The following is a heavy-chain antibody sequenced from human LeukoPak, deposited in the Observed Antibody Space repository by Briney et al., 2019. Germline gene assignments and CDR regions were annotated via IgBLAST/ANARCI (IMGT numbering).Heavy chain of an antibody. CDR3: ARATYSGSYYEY. CDR1: GYSISTGYY. V-gene: IGHV4-4*07. CDR2: IYTSGST. J-gene: IGHJ4*02. Sequence: SETLSLTCTVSGYSISTGYYWGWIRQPAGKGLEWIGRIYTSGSTNYNPSLKSRVTMSVDTSKNQFSLKLSSVTAADTAVYYCARATYSGSYYEYWGQGTLVTVSS. D-gene: IGHD1-26*01.